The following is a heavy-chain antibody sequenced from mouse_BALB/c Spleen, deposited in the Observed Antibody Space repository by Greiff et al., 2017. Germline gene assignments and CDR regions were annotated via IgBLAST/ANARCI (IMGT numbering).Heavy chain of an antibody. J-gene: IGHJ1*01. CDR1: GFTFSDYY. CDR2: ISDGGSYT. V-gene: IGHV5-4*02. D-gene: IGHD2-4*01. CDR3: ARLDYDGYWYFDV. Sequence: EVKLVESGGGLVKPGGSLKLSCAASGFTFSDYYMYWVRQTPEKRLEWVATISDGGSYTYYPDSVKGRFTISRDNAKNNLYLQMSSLKSEDTAMYYCARLDYDGYWYFDVWGAGTTVTVSS.